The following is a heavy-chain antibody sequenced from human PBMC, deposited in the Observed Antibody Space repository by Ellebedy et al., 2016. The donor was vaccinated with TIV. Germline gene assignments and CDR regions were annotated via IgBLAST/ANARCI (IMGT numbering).Heavy chain of an antibody. Sequence: GGSLRLXXAASGFTFSHYFMHWVRQAPGKGLEWVAVISYDGGNKYYADSVKGRFTISRDNAKNSLYLQMNTLRAENTAVYYCARDGAWFGDFAFDYWGQGTLVTVSS. CDR1: GFTFSHYF. V-gene: IGHV3-30*04. D-gene: IGHD3-10*01. J-gene: IGHJ4*02. CDR3: ARDGAWFGDFAFDY. CDR2: ISYDGGNK.